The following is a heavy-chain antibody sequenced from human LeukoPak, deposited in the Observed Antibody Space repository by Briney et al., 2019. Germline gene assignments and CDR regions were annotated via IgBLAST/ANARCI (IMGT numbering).Heavy chain of an antibody. D-gene: IGHD6-13*01. CDR3: ARLPSGYTSSLGVFDY. J-gene: IGHJ4*02. CDR1: GGSISSSSYY. CDR2: IYYNGNT. V-gene: IGHV4-39*01. Sequence: SETLSLTCTVSGGSISSSSYYWGWIRQPPGKGLEWIGTIYYNGNTYYNPSLKSRVTISEHTSRNQFSLKLSSVTAADTAIYYCARLPSGYTSSLGVFDYWGQGTLVTASS.